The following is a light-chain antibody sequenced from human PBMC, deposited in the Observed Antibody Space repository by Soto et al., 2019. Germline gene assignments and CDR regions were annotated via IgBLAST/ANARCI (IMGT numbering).Light chain of an antibody. CDR3: CSYTSSSTLVV. CDR1: SSDVGGYNY. V-gene: IGLV2-14*01. Sequence: QSVLTQPASVSGSPGQSITISCTGTSSDVGGYNYVSWYQQHPGKAPKLMIYDVSNRPSGVSNRFSGSKSGNTASLTISGLQVEDEGDYYCCSYTSSSTLVVFGGGTKLTVL. CDR2: DVS. J-gene: IGLJ2*01.